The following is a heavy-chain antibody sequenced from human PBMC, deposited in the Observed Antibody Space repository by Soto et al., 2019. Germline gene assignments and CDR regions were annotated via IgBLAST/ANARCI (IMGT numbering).Heavy chain of an antibody. CDR2: IYYSGST. Sequence: SDTLSLTCTVSGGSIRSYYWSWIRQPPGKGLEWIGNIYYSGSTNYNPSLKSRVTISVDTSKNQFSLKLSSVTAADTAVYYCARTYGDCFDYWGQGTPVTVSS. D-gene: IGHD4-17*01. CDR3: ARTYGDCFDY. J-gene: IGHJ4*02. V-gene: IGHV4-59*01. CDR1: GGSIRSYY.